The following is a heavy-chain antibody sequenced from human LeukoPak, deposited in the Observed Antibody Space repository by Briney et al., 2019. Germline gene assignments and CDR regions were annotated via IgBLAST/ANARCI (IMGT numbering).Heavy chain of an antibody. CDR3: ARDYYASGSYNSWASDI. V-gene: IGHV3-48*03. CDR1: GFTVSSYK. CDR2: ITSSGTNM. J-gene: IGHJ3*02. Sequence: GGSLRLSCTASGFTVSSYKMKWVRQAPGKGLEWVSYITSSGTNMYYADSVKGRFTISRDNAKNSLYLQMNSLRAEDTGVYYCARDYYASGSYNSWASDIWGQGTMVTVS. D-gene: IGHD3-10*01.